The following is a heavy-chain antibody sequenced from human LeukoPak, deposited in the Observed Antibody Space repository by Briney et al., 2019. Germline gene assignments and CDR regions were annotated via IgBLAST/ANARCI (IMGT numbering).Heavy chain of an antibody. V-gene: IGHV4-4*07. Sequence: KASETLSLTCTVSGGSISSYYWSWIRQPAGKGLEWIGRIYTSGSTNYNPSLKSRVTMSVDTSKNQFSLKLSSVTAADTAVYYCARDAIGYCSSTSCSRNWFDPWGQGTLVTVSS. CDR2: IYTSGST. CDR3: ARDAIGYCSSTSCSRNWFDP. CDR1: GGSISSYY. D-gene: IGHD2-2*01. J-gene: IGHJ5*02.